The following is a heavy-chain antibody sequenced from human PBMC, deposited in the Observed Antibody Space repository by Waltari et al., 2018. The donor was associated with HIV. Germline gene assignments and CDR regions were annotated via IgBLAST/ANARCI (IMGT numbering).Heavy chain of an antibody. CDR3: ARGGIDYGDPRIWFDP. J-gene: IGHJ5*02. D-gene: IGHD4-17*01. V-gene: IGHV4-59*01. CDR2: IYYSGGT. CDR1: GGSISSYY. Sequence: QVQLQESGPGLVKPSETLSLTCTVSGGSISSYYWSWIRQPPGKGLEWIGYIYYSGGTNYNPSLKSRVTISVDTSKNQFSLKLSSVTAADTAVYYCARGGIDYGDPRIWFDPWGQGTLVTVSS.